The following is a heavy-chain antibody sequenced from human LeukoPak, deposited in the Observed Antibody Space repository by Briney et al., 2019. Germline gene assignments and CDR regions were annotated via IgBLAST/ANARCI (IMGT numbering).Heavy chain of an antibody. D-gene: IGHD2-15*01. Sequence: ASVTVSCKASGYTFTSYAMHWVRQAPGQRLEWMGWINACNGNTKYSQKFQGRVTITRDTSASTAYMELSSLRSEDTAVYYCARVFGYCSGGSCSNWFDPWGQGTLVTVSS. V-gene: IGHV1-3*01. CDR3: ARVFGYCSGGSCSNWFDP. J-gene: IGHJ5*02. CDR2: INACNGNT. CDR1: GYTFTSYA.